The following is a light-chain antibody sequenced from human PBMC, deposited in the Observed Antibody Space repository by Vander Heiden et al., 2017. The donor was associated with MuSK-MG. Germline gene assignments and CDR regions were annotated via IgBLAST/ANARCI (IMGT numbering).Light chain of an antibody. Sequence: NVMTQPPEALSGLLGERPTINCKSSQSLLCSTDNKNYLAWYQQKPGQPPKLLIYWTSIRESGVPDRFSGSGSGTDFTLTISSLQAEDVAVYYCQQYYNTPLTFGGGTRVEIK. V-gene: IGKV4-1*01. CDR1: QSLLCSTDNKNY. CDR3: QQYYNTPLT. J-gene: IGKJ4*01. CDR2: WTS.